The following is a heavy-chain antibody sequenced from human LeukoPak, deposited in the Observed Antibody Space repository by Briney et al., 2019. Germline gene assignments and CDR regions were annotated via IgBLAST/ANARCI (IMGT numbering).Heavy chain of an antibody. V-gene: IGHV1-18*01. Sequence: ASVKVSCKASGYAFTSYGISWVRHAPGQGLEWMGWISAYNGNTNYAQKLQGRVTMTTDTSTSTAYMELRSLRSDDTAVYCCARCGPGKYCNGGSCYSYYMDVWGKGTTVTVPS. CDR3: ARCGPGKYCNGGSCYSYYMDV. CDR2: ISAYNGNT. CDR1: GYAFTSYG. D-gene: IGHD2-15*01. J-gene: IGHJ6*03.